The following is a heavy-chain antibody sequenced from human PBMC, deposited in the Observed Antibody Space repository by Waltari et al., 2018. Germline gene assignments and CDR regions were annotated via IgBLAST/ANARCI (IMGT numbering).Heavy chain of an antibody. D-gene: IGHD4-17*01. J-gene: IGHJ4*02. V-gene: IGHV4-61*09. CDR3: ASNPDYGDYVYDY. Sequence: QVQLQESGPGLVEPSQTLSLTCTVSGGSISRGSYYWSWIRQPAGKGLAWLGYIYTSGSTNYNPSLKSRVTISVDTSKNQFSLKLSSVTAADTAVYYCASNPDYGDYVYDYWGQGTLVTVSS. CDR2: IYTSGST. CDR1: GGSISRGSYY.